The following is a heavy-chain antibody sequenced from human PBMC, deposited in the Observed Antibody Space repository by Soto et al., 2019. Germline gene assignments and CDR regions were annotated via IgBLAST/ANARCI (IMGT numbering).Heavy chain of an antibody. V-gene: IGHV4-30-2*01. CDR3: AGGMTTVTTIDY. D-gene: IGHD4-4*01. CDR2: IYHSGST. J-gene: IGHJ4*02. CDR1: GGSISSGGYC. Sequence: SETLSLTCAVSGGSISSGGYCWSWIRQPPGKGLEWIGYIYHSGSTYYNPSLKSRVTISVDRSKNQFSLKLSSVTAADTAVYYCAGGMTTVTTIDYWVQGTLVTVSS.